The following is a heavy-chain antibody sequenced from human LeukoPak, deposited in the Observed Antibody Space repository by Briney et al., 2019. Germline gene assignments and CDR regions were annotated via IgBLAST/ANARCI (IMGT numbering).Heavy chain of an antibody. D-gene: IGHD6-13*01. J-gene: IGHJ4*02. CDR2: IWEDGTHI. Sequence: GGSLRLSCVASGFTFSRYGMHWVRQAPGKGLEWVAVIWEDGTHIYYADSVKGRFTISRDNSKNTLYLQMNSLRVEDTAVYYCATGIAAAGAYYFDYWGQGTLVTVSS. CDR3: ATGIAAAGAYYFDY. CDR1: GFTFSRYG. V-gene: IGHV3-33*01.